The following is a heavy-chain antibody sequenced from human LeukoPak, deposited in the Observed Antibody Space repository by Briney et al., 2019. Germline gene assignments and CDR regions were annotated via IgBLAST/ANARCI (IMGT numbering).Heavy chain of an antibody. V-gene: IGHV1-2*02. Sequence: ASVKVSCKASGYTFTGYYMHWVRQAPGQGLEWMGWINPNSGGTNYAQKFQDRVTMTRDTSISTAYMELSRLRSDDTAVYYCARGIAVEPPFDYWGQGTLVTVSS. CDR2: INPNSGGT. D-gene: IGHD6-19*01. J-gene: IGHJ4*02. CDR3: ARGIAVEPPFDY. CDR1: GYTFTGYY.